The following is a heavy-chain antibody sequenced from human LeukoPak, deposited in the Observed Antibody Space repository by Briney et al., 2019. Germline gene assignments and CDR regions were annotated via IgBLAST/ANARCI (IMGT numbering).Heavy chain of an antibody. V-gene: IGHV4-39*01. J-gene: IGHJ4*02. CDR2: IYYSGST. D-gene: IGHD2-15*01. CDR3: AGVAAATNFDN. CDR1: GGSISSSSYY. Sequence: SETLSLTCTVSGGSISSSSYYWVWIRQPPGKGLEWIGIIYYSGSTYYNPSLKSRVTISVDTSKNQFSLKLRSVTAADTAVYYCAGVAAATNFDNWGQGTLVTVSS.